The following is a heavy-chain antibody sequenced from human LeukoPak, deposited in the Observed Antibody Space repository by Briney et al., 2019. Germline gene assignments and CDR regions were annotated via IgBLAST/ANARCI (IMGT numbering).Heavy chain of an antibody. CDR1: GFTFSTYW. V-gene: IGHV3-7*03. Sequence: GSLRLSCAASGFTFSTYWMSWVRQAPGKGLEWVANIKQDGSEKYYVDSVKGRFTISRDNAKNSLYLQMNSLRAEDTAVYYCARGGYYDSSGVVDYWGQGTLVTVSS. J-gene: IGHJ4*02. CDR3: ARGGYYDSSGVVDY. CDR2: IKQDGSEK. D-gene: IGHD3-22*01.